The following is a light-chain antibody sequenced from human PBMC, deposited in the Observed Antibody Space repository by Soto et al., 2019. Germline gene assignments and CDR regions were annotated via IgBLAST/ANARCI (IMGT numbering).Light chain of an antibody. V-gene: IGKV3-20*01. CDR3: QQYGHSPIT. Sequence: EIVLTQSPGTLSLSPGERVTLSCRASQSLSGNYLAWYQQKPGQAPKFLIYGSSNRAAGIPDRFSGGGSGTDFARTINRLEPEDCAVYYCQQYGHSPITFGQGTRLEIK. J-gene: IGKJ5*01. CDR1: QSLSGNY. CDR2: GSS.